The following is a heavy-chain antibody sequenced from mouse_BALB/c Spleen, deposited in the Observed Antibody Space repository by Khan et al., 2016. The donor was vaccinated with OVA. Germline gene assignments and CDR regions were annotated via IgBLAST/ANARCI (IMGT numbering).Heavy chain of an antibody. CDR1: GYTFTNYV. D-gene: IGHD4-1*01. V-gene: IGHV1S136*01. CDR3: ARDASNLDFSFAY. CDR2: INPDNDGT. J-gene: IGHJ3*01. Sequence: VQLKQSGPELVKPGASVKMSCKASGYTFTNYVIHWVMQKPGQGLEWIGYINPDNDGTRFNENFKGKATPTSDKSSSTAYMELSSLTSEDSAVYYFARDASNLDFSFAYWGQGTLVTVSA.